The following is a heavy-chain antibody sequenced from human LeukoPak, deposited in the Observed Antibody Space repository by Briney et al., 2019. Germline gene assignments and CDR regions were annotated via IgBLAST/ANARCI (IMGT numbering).Heavy chain of an antibody. CDR1: GFTFSSYG. V-gene: IGHV3-30*18. CDR3: AKDQEWLAPSPTLSDY. Sequence: GRSLRLSCAASGFTFSSYGMHWVRQAPGKGLEWVTVISYDGSNKYYADSVKGRFTISRDNSKNTLYLQMNSLRAEDTAVYYCAKDQEWLAPSPTLSDYWGQGTLVTVSS. D-gene: IGHD6-19*01. J-gene: IGHJ4*02. CDR2: ISYDGSNK.